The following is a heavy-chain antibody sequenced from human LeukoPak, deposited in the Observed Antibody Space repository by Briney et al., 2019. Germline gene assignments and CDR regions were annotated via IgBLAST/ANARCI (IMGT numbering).Heavy chain of an antibody. CDR1: GFTLSSYA. D-gene: IGHD6-13*01. CDR2: ISSKGGST. V-gene: IGHV3-64*01. Sequence: GGSLRLSCAASGFTLSSYAMHWVRQAPVRGLEFVSAISSKGGSTYYANSVKGRFTISRDNSKNTLYLQMGSLRAEDMAVYYCARSSGSTWYLADYWGQGTLVTVSS. J-gene: IGHJ4*02. CDR3: ARSSGSTWYLADY.